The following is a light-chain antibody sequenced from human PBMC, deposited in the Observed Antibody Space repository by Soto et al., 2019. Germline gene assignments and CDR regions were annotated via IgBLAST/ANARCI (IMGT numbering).Light chain of an antibody. CDR2: AAS. CDR3: QQRYSTPTS. V-gene: IGKV1-39*01. Sequence: DIQMTHSPSSLSASVGDRVTITCRASQSISSYLNWYQQKPGKAPKLLIYAASSLQSGVPSRFSGSGFGTDFTLTISSLQPEDFANYYCQQRYSTPTSFGGGTRVDSK. CDR1: QSISSY. J-gene: IGKJ4*01.